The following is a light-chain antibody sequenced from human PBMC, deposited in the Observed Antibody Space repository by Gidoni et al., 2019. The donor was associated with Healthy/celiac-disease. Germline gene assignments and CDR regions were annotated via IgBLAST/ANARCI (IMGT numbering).Light chain of an antibody. CDR3: QQYGSSPLT. CDR2: GAS. V-gene: IGKV3-20*01. CDR1: QSVSSSY. J-gene: IGKJ4*01. Sequence: EFVLTQSPGTLSLSPGERATLSCRASQSVSSSYLSWYQQKLGQAPRLLIYGASSRATGIPDRFSGSGSGTDFTLAISRLEPEDFAVYYCQQYGSSPLTFGGGTKVEIK.